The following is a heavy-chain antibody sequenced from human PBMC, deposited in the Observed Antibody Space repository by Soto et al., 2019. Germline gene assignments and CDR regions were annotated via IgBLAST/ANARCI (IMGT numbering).Heavy chain of an antibody. V-gene: IGHV4-30-4*01. D-gene: IGHD2-2*01. CDR3: ARDEYKLLSSVSWFDS. CDR2: IYHTGNT. J-gene: IGHJ5*01. Sequence: PSETLSLTCTVSGGSISDDSYWSFIRQTPGKGLEWIGYIYHTGNTYYNPSLRSRVSISVDKSKSQFSLKLISVTAADTAVYFCARDEYKLLSSVSWFDSWGQGTLVTVSS. CDR1: GGSISDDSY.